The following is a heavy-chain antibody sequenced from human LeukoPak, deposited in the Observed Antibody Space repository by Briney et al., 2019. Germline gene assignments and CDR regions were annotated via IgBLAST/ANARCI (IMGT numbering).Heavy chain of an antibody. D-gene: IGHD2-15*01. V-gene: IGHV4-59*01. CDR1: GGSISSYY. CDR3: AREGSAYGMDV. Sequence: SETLSLTCTVSGGSISSYYWSWIRQPPGKGLEWIGYIYYSGSTNYNPSLKSRVTISVDTSKNQFSLKLSSVTAADTAVYYCAREGSAYGMDVWGQGTTVTVSS. CDR2: IYYSGST. J-gene: IGHJ6*02.